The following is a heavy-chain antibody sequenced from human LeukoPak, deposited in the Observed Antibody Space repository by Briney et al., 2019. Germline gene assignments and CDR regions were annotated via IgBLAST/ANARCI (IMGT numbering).Heavy chain of an antibody. D-gene: IGHD1-1*01. CDR2: IYPGDSDT. CDR3: ARLYWNDRRSSLGDY. V-gene: IGHV5-51*01. Sequence: GESLKISCKGSGYSFTSYWIGWVRQMPGKGLEWMGIIYPGDSDTRYSPSLQGQVTISADKSISTAYLQWSSLKASDTAMYYCARLYWNDRRSSLGDYWGQGTLVTVSS. J-gene: IGHJ4*02. CDR1: GYSFTSYW.